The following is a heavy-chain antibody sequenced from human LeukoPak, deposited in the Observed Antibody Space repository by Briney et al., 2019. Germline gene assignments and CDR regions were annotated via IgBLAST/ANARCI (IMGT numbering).Heavy chain of an antibody. CDR1: GGSISSSNW. D-gene: IGHD2-15*01. CDR2: IYHSGST. V-gene: IGHV4-4*02. J-gene: IGHJ6*03. Sequence: SETLSLTCAVSGGSISSSNWWSWVRQPPGKGLEWIGEIYHSGSTNYNPSLKSRVTISVDKSKNQFSLKLSSVTAADTAVYYCARAPGSEGYYYMDVWGKGTTVTVSS. CDR3: ARAPGSEGYYYMDV.